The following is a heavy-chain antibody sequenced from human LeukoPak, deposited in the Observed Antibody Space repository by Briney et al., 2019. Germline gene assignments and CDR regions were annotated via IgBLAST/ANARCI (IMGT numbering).Heavy chain of an antibody. D-gene: IGHD5-18*01. CDR1: AGSFSGYY. CDR3: ARAPVGYSFGYRGTHFDY. J-gene: IGHJ4*02. V-gene: IGHV4-34*01. CDR2: INEGGST. Sequence: SETLSLTCAASAGSFSGYYWRWIPQPPGKGLEYIGEINEGGSTNDNPSLESRIFISVHTSKNQVSLTLILLTAADTAVYYCARAPVGYSFGYRGTHFDYWGQGILVTVSS.